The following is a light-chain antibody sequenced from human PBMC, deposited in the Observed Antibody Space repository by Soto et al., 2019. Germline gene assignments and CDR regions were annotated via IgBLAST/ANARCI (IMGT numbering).Light chain of an antibody. V-gene: IGKV1-5*03. CDR3: QHYNSFPT. Sequence: DIQMTQSPSTLSASVGDRVTITCRASPSISSWLAWYQQKPGKAPKLLIYKASSLESGVTSRFSGSGSGTEFTLTISTLQPDDFASYYCQHYNSFPTFGQGTKVEIK. J-gene: IGKJ1*01. CDR2: KAS. CDR1: PSISSW.